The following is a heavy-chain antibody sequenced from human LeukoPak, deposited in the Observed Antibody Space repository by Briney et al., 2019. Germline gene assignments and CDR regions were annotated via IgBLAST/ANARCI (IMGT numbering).Heavy chain of an antibody. CDR2: IYYSGST. CDR3: ARFTRGTSDY. CDR1: GGSISSGGYY. D-gene: IGHD1-14*01. J-gene: IGHJ4*02. V-gene: IGHV4-31*03. Sequence: PSETLSLTCTVSGGSISSGGYYWSWIRQHPGKGLEWIGYIYYSGSTYYNPSLKSRVTISVDASKNQFSLKLSSVTAADTAVYYCARFTRGTSDYWGQGTLVTVSS.